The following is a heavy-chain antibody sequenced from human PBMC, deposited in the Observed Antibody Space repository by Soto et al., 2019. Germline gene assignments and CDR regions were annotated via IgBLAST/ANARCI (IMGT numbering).Heavy chain of an antibody. Sequence: SEPLSLTCTVSGDSVSSGDYYWTWIRQPPGKGLEWVGHIYFSRRTNYIPSLESRVTISLDSSKNQFSLKLTSVTAADTAVYYCARVPIDTYMIYWSDPWGQGTLVTVSS. CDR2: IYFSRRT. D-gene: IGHD3-16*01. CDR1: GDSVSSGDYY. V-gene: IGHV4-61*08. CDR3: ARVPIDTYMIYWSDP. J-gene: IGHJ5*02.